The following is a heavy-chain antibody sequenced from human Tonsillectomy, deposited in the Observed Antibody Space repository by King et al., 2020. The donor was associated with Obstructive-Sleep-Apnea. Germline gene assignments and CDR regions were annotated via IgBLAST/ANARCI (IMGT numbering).Heavy chain of an antibody. V-gene: IGHV4-38-2*02. CDR3: ARIAVTRSLVPFDY. J-gene: IGHJ4*02. Sequence: QLQESGPGLVKPSETLSLTCTVSGYSISSGYYWGWIRQPPGKGLEWIGSIYHSGSTYYNPSLKSRVTISVDTSKNQFSLKLSSVTAADTAVYYCARIAVTRSLVPFDYWGQGTLVTVSS. CDR1: GYSISSGYY. D-gene: IGHD4-17*01. CDR2: IYHSGST.